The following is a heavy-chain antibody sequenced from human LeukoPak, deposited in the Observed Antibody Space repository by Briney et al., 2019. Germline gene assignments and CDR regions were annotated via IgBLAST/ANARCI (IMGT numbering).Heavy chain of an antibody. Sequence: SETLSLTCTVSGGSISSYYWSWIRQPPGKGLEWIGYIYYSGSTNYNPSLKSRVTISVDTSKNQFSLKLSSVTAADTAVYYCARDFRYSSSSGSSFMDVWGKGTTVTVSS. V-gene: IGHV4-59*01. CDR1: GGSISSYY. CDR3: ARDFRYSSSSGSSFMDV. D-gene: IGHD6-6*01. J-gene: IGHJ6*03. CDR2: IYYSGST.